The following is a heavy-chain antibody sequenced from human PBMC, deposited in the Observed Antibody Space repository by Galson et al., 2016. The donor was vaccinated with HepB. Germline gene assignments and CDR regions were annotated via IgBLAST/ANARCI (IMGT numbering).Heavy chain of an antibody. Sequence: SVKVSCKASGGTFSTYTFGWVRQAPGQGPEWMGGIIPIFGAANFAQNFQGRLSITADESTSTVYMDLSSLRSDDTAVYYCATGLRAGPYDYWGPGTLVTVSS. CDR3: ATGLRAGPYDY. CDR1: GGTFSTYT. CDR2: IIPIFGAA. D-gene: IGHD6-19*01. J-gene: IGHJ4*02. V-gene: IGHV1-69*13.